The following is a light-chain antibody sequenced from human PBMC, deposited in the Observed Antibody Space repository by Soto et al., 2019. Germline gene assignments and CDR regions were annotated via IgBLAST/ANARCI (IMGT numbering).Light chain of an antibody. CDR1: QSVSSSY. Sequence: EIVLTQSPGTLSLSPGERATLSCRASQSVSSSYLAWYQQKPGQAPRLLIYGASSRATGIPDRFSGSGSGTDFTLKISRMETEDVEVYYCQQYGSSPSKFGQGTKVDIK. CDR2: GAS. CDR3: QQYGSSPSK. J-gene: IGKJ1*01. V-gene: IGKV3-20*01.